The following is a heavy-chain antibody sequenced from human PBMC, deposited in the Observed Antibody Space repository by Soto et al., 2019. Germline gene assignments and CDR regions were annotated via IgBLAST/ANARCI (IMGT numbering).Heavy chain of an antibody. CDR3: ARDHYMDV. CDR1: GFTFDDYA. V-gene: IGHV3-9*01. CDR2: ISGNSGSI. J-gene: IGHJ6*03. Sequence: EVQLVESGGGLVQPGRSLRLSCAASGFTFDDYAMHWVRQAPGKGMEWVSGISGNSGSIGYADSVKGRFTISRDNAKNALYLQMNSLRAEDTALYYCARDHYMDVWGKGTTVTVSS.